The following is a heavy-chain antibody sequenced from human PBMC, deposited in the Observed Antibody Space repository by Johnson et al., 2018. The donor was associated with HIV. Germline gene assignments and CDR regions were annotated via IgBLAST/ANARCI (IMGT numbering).Heavy chain of an antibody. CDR2: IWYDGSNK. V-gene: IGHV3-30*19. CDR1: GFTFSSFG. Sequence: QVQLVGSGGGVVQPGRSLRLSCAASGFTFSSFGMHWVRQAPGKGLEWVAVIWYDGSNKYYADSLKGRFTISRDNSKNTLYLQMNSLRAEDTAVYYCTRLPSGYSRDAFDIWGQGTMVTVSS. J-gene: IGHJ3*02. CDR3: TRLPSGYSRDAFDI. D-gene: IGHD5-18*01.